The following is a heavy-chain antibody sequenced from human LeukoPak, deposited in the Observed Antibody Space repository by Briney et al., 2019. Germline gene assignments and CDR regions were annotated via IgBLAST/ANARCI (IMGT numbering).Heavy chain of an antibody. Sequence: PSETLSLTCAVSGGSISYSNYNWGWIRQPPGKGLEWIGSIYYSGSTYYNPSLKSRVPISVDTSKNQFSLNLSSVTAADTAVYYCARGGISGSYYRVFDYWGQGVLVTVSS. CDR3: ARGGISGSYYRVFDY. CDR1: GGSISYSNYN. V-gene: IGHV4-39*01. J-gene: IGHJ4*02. D-gene: IGHD3-10*01. CDR2: IYYSGST.